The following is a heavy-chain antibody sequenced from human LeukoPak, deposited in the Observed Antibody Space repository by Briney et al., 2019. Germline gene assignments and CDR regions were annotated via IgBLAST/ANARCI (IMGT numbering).Heavy chain of an antibody. J-gene: IGHJ4*02. CDR1: GFTFSSYA. V-gene: IGHV3-23*01. CDR2: ISGSGGST. CDR3: AKDRGGYSGSYDFDY. Sequence: GRSLRLSCAASGFTFSSYAMSWVRQAPGKGLEWVSAISGSGGSTYYADSVKGRFTISRDNSKNTLYLQMNSLRAEDTAVYYCAKDRGGYSGSYDFDYWGQGTLVTVSS. D-gene: IGHD1-26*01.